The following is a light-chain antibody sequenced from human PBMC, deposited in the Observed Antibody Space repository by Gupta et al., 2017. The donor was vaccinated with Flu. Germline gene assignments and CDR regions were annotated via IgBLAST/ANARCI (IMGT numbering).Light chain of an antibody. CDR2: DTS. CDR1: RPISSIY. J-gene: IGKJ1*01. CDR3: QQYGDSPKT. V-gene: IGKV3-20*01. Sequence: GTLSLSPGERATLSCRASRPISSIYLAWYQQKPGQAPRLLIHDTSTRATGIPDRFSGSGSGTDFSLTISRLESEDFAVYYCQQYGDSPKTFGPGTXVEVK.